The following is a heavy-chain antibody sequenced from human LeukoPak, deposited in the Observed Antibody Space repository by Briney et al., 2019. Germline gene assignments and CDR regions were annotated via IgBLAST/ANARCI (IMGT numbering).Heavy chain of an antibody. D-gene: IGHD3-9*01. CDR3: ARISNDWPHSHMDV. CDR2: IYYSGST. V-gene: IGHV4-39*01. Sequence: SETLSLTCSVSGGSINSGYYYWGWLRQPPGKGLEWIGSIYYSGSTYYDPSLKSRVTISVDTSKNQFSLKLSSVAAADTAAYYCARISNDWPHSHMDVWGKGTTVIVSS. J-gene: IGHJ6*03. CDR1: GGSINSGYYY.